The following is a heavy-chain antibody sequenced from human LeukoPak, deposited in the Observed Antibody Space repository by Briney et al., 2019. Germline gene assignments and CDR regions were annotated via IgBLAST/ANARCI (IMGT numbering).Heavy chain of an antibody. CDR3: ARGRYGSGSYFPNYFDY. Sequence: PSETLSLTCTVSGGSMSNIYYWGWIRQPPGKGLEWIGNIFYSGITYYNPSLKSRVTISVDTSKNQFSLKLSSVTAADTAVYYCARGRYGSGSYFPNYFDYWGQGTLVTVSS. D-gene: IGHD3-10*01. CDR1: GGSMSNIYY. V-gene: IGHV4-39*07. J-gene: IGHJ4*02. CDR2: IFYSGIT.